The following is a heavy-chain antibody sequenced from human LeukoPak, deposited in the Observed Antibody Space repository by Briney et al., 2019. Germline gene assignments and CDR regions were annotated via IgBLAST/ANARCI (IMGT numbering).Heavy chain of an antibody. CDR3: ARNWNYLRTFDI. CDR1: GGSFRGYY. V-gene: IGHV4-34*01. Sequence: SETLSLTCAVYGGSFRGYYWSWIRQPPGKGLEWIGEINHSGSTNYNPSLKSRVTISVDTSKNQFSLKLSSVTAADTAVYYCARNWNYLRTFDIWGQGTMVTVSS. J-gene: IGHJ3*02. CDR2: INHSGST. D-gene: IGHD1-7*01.